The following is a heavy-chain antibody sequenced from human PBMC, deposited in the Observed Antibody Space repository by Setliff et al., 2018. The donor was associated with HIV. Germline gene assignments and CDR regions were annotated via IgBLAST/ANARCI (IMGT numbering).Heavy chain of an antibody. J-gene: IGHJ5*01. CDR3: ARGGNSRAAWFDS. D-gene: IGHD5-12*01. CDR2: IYYSGST. V-gene: IGHV4-59*12. CDR1: GDSISSYY. Sequence: SETLSLTCTVSGDSISSYYWSWIRQPPGKGLEWIGYIYYSGSTNYNPSLKSRVTISLDMSKNQFSLRLTSVTAADTAVYYCARGGNSRAAWFDSWGQGTLVTVSS.